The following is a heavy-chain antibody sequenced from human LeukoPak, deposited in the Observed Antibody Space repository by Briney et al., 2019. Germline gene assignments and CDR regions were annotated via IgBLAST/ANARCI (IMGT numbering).Heavy chain of an antibody. J-gene: IGHJ4*02. CDR2: ICPDGTVT. Sequence: GGSLRLSCVASGFTFKNYGMRWVRQAPGKGPMWVSRICPDGTVTNYADSVKARFTISRDNARNTVYLQMNSLRVEDTAVYYCVRDFRSADYWGQGTLVTVSS. CDR1: GFTFKNYG. V-gene: IGHV3-74*01. CDR3: VRDFRSADY.